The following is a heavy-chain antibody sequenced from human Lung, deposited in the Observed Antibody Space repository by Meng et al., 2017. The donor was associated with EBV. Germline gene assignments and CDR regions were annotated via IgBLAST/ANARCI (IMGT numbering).Heavy chain of an antibody. CDR1: GYTFTRYA. CDR3: TRGGGGSGGRFDP. Sequence: QLGQSGSELKKPGASRKVFRKASGYTFTRYALNWVRQAPGQGLEWMGKINPSGVSTSYAQKFQGRVTMTRDTSTSAVYMELSSLRSEDTAVYYCTRGGGGSGGRFDPWGQGTLVTVSS. V-gene: IGHV1-46*03. CDR2: INPSGVST. D-gene: IGHD6-19*01. J-gene: IGHJ5*02.